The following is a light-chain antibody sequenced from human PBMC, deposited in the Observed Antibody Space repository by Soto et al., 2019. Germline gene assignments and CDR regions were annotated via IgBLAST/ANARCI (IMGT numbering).Light chain of an antibody. CDR1: SSDIGAYNY. J-gene: IGLJ1*01. Sequence: QSVLTQPASVSGSPGQSITISCTGTSSDIGAYNYVSWYQQHPGKAPKLIIYDVTNRPAGISSRFSASRSGNTASLTISVLQAEDEADYYCCSYKSSSTLYVFGTGTKSPS. V-gene: IGLV2-14*03. CDR3: CSYKSSSTLYV. CDR2: DVT.